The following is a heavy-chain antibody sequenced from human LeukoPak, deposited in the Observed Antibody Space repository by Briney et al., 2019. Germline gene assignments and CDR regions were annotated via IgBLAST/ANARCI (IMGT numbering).Heavy chain of an antibody. V-gene: IGHV4-59*01. J-gene: IGHJ4*02. CDR2: IYYSGST. CDR1: GGSISSYY. D-gene: IGHD3-22*01. CDR3: ARVHYDSSGYNFDY. Sequence: PETLSLTCTVSGGSISSYYWSWIRQPPGKGLEWIGYIYYSGSTNYNPSLKSRVTISVDTSKNQFSLKLSSVTAADTAVYYCARVHYDSSGYNFDYWGQGTLVTVSS.